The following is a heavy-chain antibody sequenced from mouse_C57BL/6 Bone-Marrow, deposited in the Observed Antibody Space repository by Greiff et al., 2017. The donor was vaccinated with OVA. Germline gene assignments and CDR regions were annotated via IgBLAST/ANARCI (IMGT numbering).Heavy chain of an antibody. D-gene: IGHD2-1*01. V-gene: IGHV1-53*01. CDR2: INPSNGGT. CDR3: ARGGALYSRFAY. Sequence: QVQLQQPGTELVKPGASVKLSCKASGYTFTSYWMHWVKQRPGQGLEWIGNINPSNGGTNYNEKFKSRATLTVDKSSSTAYMQLSSLTSEDSAVYFFARGGALYSRFAYWGQGTLVTVS. CDR1: GYTFTSYW. J-gene: IGHJ3*01.